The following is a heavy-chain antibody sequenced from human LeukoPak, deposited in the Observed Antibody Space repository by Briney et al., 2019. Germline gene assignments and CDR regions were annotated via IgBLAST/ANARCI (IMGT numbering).Heavy chain of an antibody. CDR2: ISHDGNSK. CDR3: AKDLYDNDWYNYFDP. D-gene: IGHD5-24*01. J-gene: IGHJ5*02. CDR1: GFTLRTCG. Sequence: GGSLRLSCAASGFTLRTCGMHWVRQAPGKGLEWVAMISHDGNSKQYADFAKGRFTISRDNSKNTLYLEMNSLRTEDTAVYHCAKDLYDNDWYNYFDPWGQGALVTVSS. V-gene: IGHV3-30*18.